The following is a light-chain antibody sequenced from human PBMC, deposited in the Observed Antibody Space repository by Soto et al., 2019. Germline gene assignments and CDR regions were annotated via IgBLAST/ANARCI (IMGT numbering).Light chain of an antibody. J-gene: IGKJ1*01. CDR1: QSVSNY. CDR2: GAS. Sequence: EIVLTQSPGTLSLSPGERANLSCRASQSVSNYLAWYQRKPGQAPRLLIYGASSRATGIPDRFSGSGSGTDFTLTISRLEPEDFAVYYCHQYGGSPQTFGQGTKVDIK. CDR3: HQYGGSPQT. V-gene: IGKV3-20*01.